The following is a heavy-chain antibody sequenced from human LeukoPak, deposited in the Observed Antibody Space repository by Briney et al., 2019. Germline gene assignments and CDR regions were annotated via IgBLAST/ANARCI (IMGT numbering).Heavy chain of an antibody. J-gene: IGHJ5*02. Sequence: PSETLSLTCAVYGGSFSGYYWSWIRQSPGKGLEWIGEINHNGSTNYVPSLKSRLTISQDTSKNQFSLRLTSLTAAHTAVYYCARGRWFGELWLSGNWFDPWGQGTLVTVSS. D-gene: IGHD3-10*01. CDR2: INHNGST. CDR3: ARGRWFGELWLSGNWFDP. V-gene: IGHV4-34*01. CDR1: GGSFSGYY.